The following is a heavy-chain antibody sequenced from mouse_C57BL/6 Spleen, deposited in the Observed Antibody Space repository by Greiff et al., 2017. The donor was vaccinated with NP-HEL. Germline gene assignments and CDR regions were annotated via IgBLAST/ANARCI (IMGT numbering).Heavy chain of an antibody. Sequence: VKLVESGAELVRPGASVTLSCKASGYTFTDYEMHWVKQTPVHGLEWIGAIDPETGGTAYNQKFKGKAILTADKSSSTAYMELRSLTSEDSAVYYCTRNYGNYFYARDYWGQGTSVTVSS. CDR3: TRNYGNYFYARDY. V-gene: IGHV1-15*01. J-gene: IGHJ4*01. CDR2: IDPETGGT. D-gene: IGHD2-1*01. CDR1: GYTFTDYE.